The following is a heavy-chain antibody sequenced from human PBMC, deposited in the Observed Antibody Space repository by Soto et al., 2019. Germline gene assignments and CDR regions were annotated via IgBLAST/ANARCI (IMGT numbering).Heavy chain of an antibody. CDR2: TYYRSKWYN. V-gene: IGHV6-1*01. J-gene: IGHJ6*02. D-gene: IGHD5-18*01. CDR3: ARDLYSDRYYYYYGMDV. Sequence: SQTLSLPCAISGYSVSSNSAAWNWIRQSPSRGLEWLGRTYYRSKWYNDYAVSVKSRITINPDTSKNQFSLQLNSVTPEDTAVYYCARDLYSDRYYYYYGMDVWGQGTTVTVSS. CDR1: GYSVSSNSAA.